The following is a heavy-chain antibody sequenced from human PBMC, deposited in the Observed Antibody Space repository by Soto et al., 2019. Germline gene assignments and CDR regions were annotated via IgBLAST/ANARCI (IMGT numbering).Heavy chain of an antibody. CDR2: IYYSGST. V-gene: IGHV4-31*03. D-gene: IGHD4-17*01. CDR1: GGSISSGGYY. Sequence: SETLSLTCTVSGGSISSGGYYWSWIRQHPGKGLEWIGYIYYSGSTYYNPSLKSRVTISVDTSKNQFSLKLSSVTAADTAVYYCARDRVGGRTDDYGDYDGAFDIWGQGTMVTVSS. CDR3: ARDRVGGRTDDYGDYDGAFDI. J-gene: IGHJ3*02.